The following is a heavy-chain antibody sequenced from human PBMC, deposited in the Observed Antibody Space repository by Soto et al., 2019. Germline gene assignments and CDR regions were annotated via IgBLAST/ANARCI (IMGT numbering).Heavy chain of an antibody. CDR3: ARDRTDSGYYTNWLDP. V-gene: IGHV1-69*06. D-gene: IGHD3-22*01. CDR2: IIPIFGTT. CDR1: GGTFGSDA. J-gene: IGHJ5*02. Sequence: SVKVSCKASGGTFGSDAITWVRQAPGQGLEWVGRIIPIFGTTNYAQNLQGRVTISADKSTLTSYMELHSLTSDDTALYYCARDRTDSGYYTNWLDPWGQGTQVTVPS.